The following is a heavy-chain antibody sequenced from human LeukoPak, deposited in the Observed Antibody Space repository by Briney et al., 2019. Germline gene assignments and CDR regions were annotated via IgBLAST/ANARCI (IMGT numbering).Heavy chain of an antibody. Sequence: SVKVSFKASGCTFSSYAISWQRQAPGQGVEWMGGNIPIFGTANYAQKFQGRVTITTDESTSTAYMELSSLRSEDTAVYYCASTGEWGERTLVSVSS. CDR3: ASTGE. J-gene: IGHJ4*02. CDR1: GCTFSSYA. D-gene: IGHD1-14*01. CDR2: NIPIFGTA. V-gene: IGHV1-69*05.